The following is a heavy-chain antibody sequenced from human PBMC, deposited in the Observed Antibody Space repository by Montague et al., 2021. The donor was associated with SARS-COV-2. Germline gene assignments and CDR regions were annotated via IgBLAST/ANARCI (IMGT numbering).Heavy chain of an antibody. J-gene: IGHJ4*02. V-gene: IGHV1-58*02. Sequence: SVKLSCKASGFTFTSSAMQWVRQARGQRLEWIGWIVVGSGNTNYAQKFQERVTITRDMSTSTAYMELSSLRSEDTAVYYCAARGFGESNGDLFDYWGQGTLVTVSS. D-gene: IGHD3-10*01. CDR2: IVVGSGNT. CDR1: GFTFTSSA. CDR3: AARGFGESNGDLFDY.